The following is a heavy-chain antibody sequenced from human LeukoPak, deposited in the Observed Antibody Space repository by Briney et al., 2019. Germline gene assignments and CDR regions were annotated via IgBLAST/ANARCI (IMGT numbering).Heavy chain of an antibody. V-gene: IGHV7-4-1*02. Sequence: ASVKVSCKASGYTFTRYAMNWVRQAPGQGLEWMGWINTNTGGPTYAQGFTGRFVFSLDTSVSTAYLQISSLKAEDTAVYYCARDLSLGGVDYWGQGTLVTVSS. J-gene: IGHJ4*02. CDR3: ARDLSLGGVDY. CDR2: INTNTGGP. CDR1: GYTFTRYA. D-gene: IGHD3-16*01.